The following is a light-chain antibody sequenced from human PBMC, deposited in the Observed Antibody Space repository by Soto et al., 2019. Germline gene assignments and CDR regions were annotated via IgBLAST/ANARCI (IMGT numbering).Light chain of an antibody. V-gene: IGKV1-39*01. CDR3: QHSYSTPLT. CDR1: QSISSY. Sequence: DIQMTQSPSSLSASVGDRVTITCRASQSISSYLNWYQQKPGKAPKLLIYAASSLQSGVPSRFSGSGSGTDFTLTISSLQPEDVTTYYCQHSYSTPLTVDQGTRLEIK. CDR2: AAS. J-gene: IGKJ5*01.